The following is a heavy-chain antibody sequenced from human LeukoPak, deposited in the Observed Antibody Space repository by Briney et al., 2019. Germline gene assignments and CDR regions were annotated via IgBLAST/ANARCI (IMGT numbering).Heavy chain of an antibody. CDR2: IIHIFGTA. Sequence: SVKVSCKASGGTFSSYAISWVRQAPGQGLEWMGGIIHIFGTANYAQKFQGRVTITADKSTSTAYMELSSLRSEDTAVYYCARSTSLGYWFDPWGQGTLVTVSS. V-gene: IGHV1-69*06. D-gene: IGHD2-2*01. CDR1: GGTFSSYA. CDR3: ARSTSLGYWFDP. J-gene: IGHJ5*02.